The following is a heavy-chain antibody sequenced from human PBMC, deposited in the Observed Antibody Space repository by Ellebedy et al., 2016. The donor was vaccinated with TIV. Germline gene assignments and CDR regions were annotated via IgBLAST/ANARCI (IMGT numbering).Heavy chain of an antibody. J-gene: IGHJ4*02. CDR2: ISSDGSAK. CDR1: GFIFSGYG. Sequence: GESLKISCVASGFIFSGYGMHWVRQAPGKGLEWVAIISSDGSAKDYADSVKGRFSISRDNSRNTVYLQMNSLRGEDTAVYFCARDHGLVVTAIRFDYWGQGTLVTVSS. D-gene: IGHD2-21*02. CDR3: ARDHGLVVTAIRFDY. V-gene: IGHV3-33*08.